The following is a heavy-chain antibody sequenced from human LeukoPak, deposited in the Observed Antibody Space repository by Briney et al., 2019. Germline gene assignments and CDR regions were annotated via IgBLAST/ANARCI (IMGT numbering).Heavy chain of an antibody. CDR1: GFTFSSYA. V-gene: IGHV3-30*04. CDR2: ISYDGSNK. J-gene: IGHJ5*02. Sequence: GGSLRLSCAAPGFTFSSYAMHWVRQAPGKGLEWVALISYDGSNKYYADSVKGRFTISRDNSKNTLYLQMNSLRTEDTAVYYCARSGYDFWSGFWVRFFRFDPWGQGTLVTVSS. CDR3: ARSGYDFWSGFWVRFFRFDP. D-gene: IGHD3-3*01.